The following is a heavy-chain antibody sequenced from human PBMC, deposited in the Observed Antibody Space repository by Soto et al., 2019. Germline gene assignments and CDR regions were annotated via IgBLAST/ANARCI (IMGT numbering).Heavy chain of an antibody. J-gene: IGHJ5*02. D-gene: IGHD5-12*01. V-gene: IGHV6-1*01. CDR3: AKGDNLGPKTGYAFDP. CDR2: TYFRSKWYN. CDR1: GDSVSSNTAS. Sequence: SQILALTCALSGDSVSSNTASWNWVRQSPSRGLELLGRTYFRSKWYNDYAVSVKSRIIINPDTSNNQFTLQLNSVTPEYPAVYFCAKGDNLGPKTGYAFDPWGQGIMVTVSS.